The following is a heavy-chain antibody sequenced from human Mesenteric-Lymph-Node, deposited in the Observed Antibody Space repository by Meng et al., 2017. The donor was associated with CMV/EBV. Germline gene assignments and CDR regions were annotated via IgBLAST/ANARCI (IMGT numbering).Heavy chain of an antibody. J-gene: IGHJ4*02. Sequence: GGTFSSYAISWVRQAPGQGLEWMGGNIPIFGTANYAQKFQGRVTITTDESTSTAYMELSSLRSEDTAVHYCARGAYCGGDCYSAGVYWGQGTLVTVSS. CDR2: NIPIFGTA. D-gene: IGHD2-21*01. CDR3: ARGAYCGGDCYSAGVY. V-gene: IGHV1-69*05. CDR1: GGTFSSYA.